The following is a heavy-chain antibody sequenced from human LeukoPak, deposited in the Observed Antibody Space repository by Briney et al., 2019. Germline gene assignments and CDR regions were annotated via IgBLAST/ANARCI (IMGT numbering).Heavy chain of an antibody. D-gene: IGHD3-10*01. J-gene: IGHJ4*02. CDR3: AKDPPRYGSGSLGFDY. CDR1: GFTFSSYG. CDR2: IRFDGSNK. Sequence: GGSLRLSCAASGFTFSSYGMHWVRQAPGKGLEWVAFIRFDGSNKYYADSLKGRFTISRDNSKNTLYLQMNSLRAEDTAVYYCAKDPPRYGSGSLGFDYWGQGTLVTVSS. V-gene: IGHV3-30*02.